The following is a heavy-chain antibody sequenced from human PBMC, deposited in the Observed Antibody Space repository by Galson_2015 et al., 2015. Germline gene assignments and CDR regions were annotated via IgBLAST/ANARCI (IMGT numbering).Heavy chain of an antibody. CDR3: ARRIAVAGNTPFERYYYYGMDV. D-gene: IGHD6-19*01. J-gene: IGHJ6*02. V-gene: IGHV1-69*13. Sequence: SVKVSCKASGGTFSSYAISWVRQAPGQGLEWMGGIIPIFGTANYAQKIQGRVTITADESTSTAYMELSSLRSEDTAVYYCARRIAVAGNTPFERYYYYGMDVWGQGTTVTVSS. CDR1: GGTFSSYA. CDR2: IIPIFGTA.